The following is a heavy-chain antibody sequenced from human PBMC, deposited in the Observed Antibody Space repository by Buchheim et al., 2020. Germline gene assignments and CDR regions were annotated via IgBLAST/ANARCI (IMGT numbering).Heavy chain of an antibody. CDR1: GGTFSSYA. V-gene: IGHV1-69*06. CDR3: ARDVRGETPYYYYGMDV. J-gene: IGHJ6*02. D-gene: IGHD3-10*02. Sequence: QVQLVQSGAEVKKPGSSVKVSCKASGGTFSSYAISWVRQAPGQGLEWMGGIIPIFGTANYAQKFQGRVTITADKSTRTAYMKLSSLRSEDTAVYYCARDVRGETPYYYYGMDVWGQGTT. CDR2: IIPIFGTA.